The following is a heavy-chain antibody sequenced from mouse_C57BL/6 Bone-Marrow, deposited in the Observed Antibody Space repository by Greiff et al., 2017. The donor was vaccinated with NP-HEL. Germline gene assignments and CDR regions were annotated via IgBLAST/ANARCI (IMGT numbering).Heavy chain of an antibody. CDR2: ISYDGSN. D-gene: IGHD2-3*01. Sequence: ESGPGLVKPSQSLSLTCSVTGYSITSGYYWNWIRQFPGNKLEWMGYISYDGSNNYNPSLNNRISITRDTSKNQFFLKLNSVTTEDTATYYCASYDGYYDWYFDVWGTGTTVTVSS. J-gene: IGHJ1*03. V-gene: IGHV3-6*01. CDR3: ASYDGYYDWYFDV. CDR1: GYSITSGYY.